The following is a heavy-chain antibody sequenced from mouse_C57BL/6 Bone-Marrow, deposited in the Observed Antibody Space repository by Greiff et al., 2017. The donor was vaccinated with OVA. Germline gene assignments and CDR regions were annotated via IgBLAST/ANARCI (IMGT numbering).Heavy chain of an antibody. CDR1: GYTFTNYW. V-gene: IGHV1-63*01. Sequence: VQGVESGAELVRPGTSVKMSCKASGYTFTNYWIGWAKQRPGHGLEWIGDIYPGGGYTNYNEKFKGKATLTADKSSSTAYMQFSSLTSEDSAIDYGAREGGGPLRYFDYWGQGTTLTVSS. J-gene: IGHJ2*01. CDR3: AREGGGPLRYFDY. CDR2: IYPGGGYT.